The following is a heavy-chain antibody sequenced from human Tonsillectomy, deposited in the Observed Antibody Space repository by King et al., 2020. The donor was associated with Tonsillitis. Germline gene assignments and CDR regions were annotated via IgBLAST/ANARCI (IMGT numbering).Heavy chain of an antibody. D-gene: IGHD3-22*01. CDR1: GFTFSNAW. V-gene: IGHV3-15*01. CDR3: TTAHYYDSSGYYYLPFDY. CDR2: IKSKTDGGTT. J-gene: IGHJ4*02. Sequence: VQLVESGGGLVKPGGSLRLSCAASGFTFSNAWMSWVRQAPGKGLEWVGRIKSKTDGGTTDYAAPVKGRFTISRDDSTNTLYLQMNSLKTEDTAVYYCTTAHYYDSSGYYYLPFDYWGQGTLVTVSS.